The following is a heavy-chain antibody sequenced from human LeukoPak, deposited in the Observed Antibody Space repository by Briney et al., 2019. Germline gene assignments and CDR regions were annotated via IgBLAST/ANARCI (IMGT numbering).Heavy chain of an antibody. CDR2: ISSSSSYI. J-gene: IGHJ4*02. CDR3: ARDRTPDEQWLVVGAPGN. V-gene: IGHV3-21*01. CDR1: GFTFTSYS. Sequence: GGSLRLSCAASGFTFTSYSMNWVRQAPGKGLEWVSYISSSSSYIYYADSVKGRFTISRDNAKNSLYLQMNSLRAEDTAVYYCARDRTPDEQWLVVGAPGNWGQGTLVTVSS. D-gene: IGHD6-19*01.